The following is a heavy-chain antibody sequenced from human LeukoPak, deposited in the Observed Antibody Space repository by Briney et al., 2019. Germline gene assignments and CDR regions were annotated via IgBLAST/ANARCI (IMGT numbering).Heavy chain of an antibody. D-gene: IGHD1-14*01. Sequence: ASVKVSCKASGYTFTSHGISWVRQAPGQGLEWMGWISTYNGNTNYAQKFQGRVTMTRDTSISTAYMELKRLRSDDTAVYYCARVMNREGTNYWGQGTPVTVSS. V-gene: IGHV1-18*01. J-gene: IGHJ4*02. CDR3: ARVMNREGTNY. CDR1: GYTFTSHG. CDR2: ISTYNGNT.